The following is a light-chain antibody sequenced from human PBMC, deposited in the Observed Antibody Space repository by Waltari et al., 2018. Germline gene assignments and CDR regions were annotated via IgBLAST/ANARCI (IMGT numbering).Light chain of an antibody. V-gene: IGLV2-23*01. CDR2: PAT. CDR1: NNDFGTYDL. CDR3: CSYAGTWL. Sequence: QSALTQPASMSASPGQSITISCTATNNDFGTYDLVSWYQQHPGRAPKRRIFPATKRASEVSGRFSGSKSADTASLTVAGLQPEDEADYYCCSYAGTWLFGGGTKVTVL. J-gene: IGLJ3*02.